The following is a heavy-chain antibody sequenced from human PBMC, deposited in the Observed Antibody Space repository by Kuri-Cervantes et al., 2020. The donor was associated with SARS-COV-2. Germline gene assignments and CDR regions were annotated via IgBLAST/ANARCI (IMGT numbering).Heavy chain of an antibody. CDR2: INHSGST. J-gene: IGHJ4*02. D-gene: IGHD6-6*01. Sequence: ESLKISCTVSGGSINSSSYYWGWIRQTPEMGLEWIGEINHSGSTNYNPSLKSRVTISVDTSKNQFSLKLSSVTAADTAVYYCARGGFRIAARHFDYWGQGTLVTVSS. CDR3: ARGGFRIAARHFDY. V-gene: IGHV4-39*07. CDR1: GGSINSSSYY.